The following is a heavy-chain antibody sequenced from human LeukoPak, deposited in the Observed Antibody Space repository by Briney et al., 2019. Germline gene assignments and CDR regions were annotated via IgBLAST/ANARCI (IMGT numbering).Heavy chain of an antibody. Sequence: GGSLRLSCAASGFTFSSYWMTWVRQAPGKGLEWVAIINQDGGEKKYVVSVKGRFTVSRDNAENSRFLQMGSLRAEDTAFYNCVVTTRSMSFDYWGQGTLVSVSS. D-gene: IGHD1-1*01. V-gene: IGHV3-7*01. J-gene: IGHJ4*02. CDR3: VVTTRSMSFDY. CDR1: GFTFSSYW. CDR2: INQDGGEK.